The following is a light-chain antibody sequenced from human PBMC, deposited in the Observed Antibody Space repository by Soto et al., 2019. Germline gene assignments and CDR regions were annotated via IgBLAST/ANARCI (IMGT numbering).Light chain of an antibody. CDR1: SSDVGGYNF. CDR2: EVS. CDR3: SSYTTSATVV. Sequence: QSVLTQPASVFGSPGQSITFSCTGTSSDVGGYNFVSWYQQHPGKAPNRMIYEVSSRPSGVSNRFSGSKSGNTASLTISGLQPVDEADYDCSSYTTSATVVFGTGTKVTVL. J-gene: IGLJ1*01. V-gene: IGLV2-14*03.